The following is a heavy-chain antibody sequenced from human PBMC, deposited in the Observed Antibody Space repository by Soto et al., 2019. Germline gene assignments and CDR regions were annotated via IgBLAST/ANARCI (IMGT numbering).Heavy chain of an antibody. CDR3: ARGSQLVASPGSPVDWYFDL. J-gene: IGHJ2*01. Sequence: QLGGSLSLSCAASGFTFSSYWMSWVRQAPGKGLEWVANIKQDGSEKYYVDSVKGRFTISRDNAKNSLYLQRNSRRAEDTAVYYCARGSQLVASPGSPVDWYFDLWGRGTLVTVSS. CDR2: IKQDGSEK. V-gene: IGHV3-7*01. CDR1: GFTFSSYW. D-gene: IGHD6-6*01.